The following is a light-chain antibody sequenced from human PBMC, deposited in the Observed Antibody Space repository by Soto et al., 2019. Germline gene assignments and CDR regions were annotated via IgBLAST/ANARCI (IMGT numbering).Light chain of an antibody. CDR1: QSVTSSY. CDR2: AAS. CDR3: QEYENTPGT. Sequence: EIVLTQSPGTLSLSPGERATLSCRASQSVTSSYLAWYQQRPGQAPRLLIYAASSRAAGIPDRFSGSGSGSDFTLDISRLEPEDFAVYYCQEYENTPGTYGRGTRLDIK. J-gene: IGKJ5*01. V-gene: IGKV3-20*01.